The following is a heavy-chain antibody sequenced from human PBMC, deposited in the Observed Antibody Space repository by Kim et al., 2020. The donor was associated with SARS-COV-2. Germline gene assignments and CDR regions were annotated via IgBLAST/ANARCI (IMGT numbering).Heavy chain of an antibody. CDR3: ARRGSYYGYYFDY. V-gene: IGHV4-34*01. J-gene: IGHJ4*02. Sequence: NPSLKSRVTISVATSKNQFSRKLSSVTAADTAVYYCARRGSYYGYYFDYWGQGTLVTVSS. D-gene: IGHD1-26*01.